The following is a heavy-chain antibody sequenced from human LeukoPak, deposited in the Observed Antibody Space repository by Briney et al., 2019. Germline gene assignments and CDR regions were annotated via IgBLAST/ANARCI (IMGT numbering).Heavy chain of an antibody. D-gene: IGHD3-22*01. CDR2: IRYDGSNK. J-gene: IGHJ4*02. CDR3: AKDSVREAYYYDSSGQLY. CDR1: GFTFSSYG. V-gene: IGHV3-30*02. Sequence: PGGSLRLSCAASGFTFSSYGMHWVRQAPGKGLEWVAFIRYDGSNKYYADSVKGRFTISRDNSKNTLYLQMNSLRAEDTAVYYCAKDSVREAYYYDSSGQLYWGQGTLVTVSS.